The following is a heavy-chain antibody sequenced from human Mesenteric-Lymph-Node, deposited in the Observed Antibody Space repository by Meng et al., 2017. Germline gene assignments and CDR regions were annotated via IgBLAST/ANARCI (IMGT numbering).Heavy chain of an antibody. D-gene: IGHD6-13*01. V-gene: IGHV1-2*02. Sequence: ASVKVSCKASGYTFTGYYMHWVRQAPGQGLEWMGWINPNSGGTNYAQKFQGRVTMTRDTSISTAYMELSRLRSDDTAVYYCARALYSSSWSVECYWGQGTLVTVSS. CDR3: ARALYSSSWSVECY. CDR1: GYTFTGYY. CDR2: INPNSGGT. J-gene: IGHJ4*02.